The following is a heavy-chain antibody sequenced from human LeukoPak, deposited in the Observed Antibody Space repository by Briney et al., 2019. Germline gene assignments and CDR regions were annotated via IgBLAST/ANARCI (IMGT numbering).Heavy chain of an antibody. V-gene: IGHV3-30*02. J-gene: IGHJ4*02. CDR3: AKDHGYSGYDSIDY. CDR2: IRYDGSNK. CDR1: GFTFSSYG. D-gene: IGHD5-12*01. Sequence: PGGSLRLSCAASGFTFSSYGMHWVRQAPGKGLEWVAFIRYDGSNKYYADSVKGRFTISRDNSKNTLYLQMNSLRAEDTAVYYCAKDHGYSGYDSIDYWGQGTLVTVSS.